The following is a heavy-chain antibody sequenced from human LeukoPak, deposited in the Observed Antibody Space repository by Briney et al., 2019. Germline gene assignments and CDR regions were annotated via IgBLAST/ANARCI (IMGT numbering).Heavy chain of an antibody. Sequence: ASVKVSCKASGYSFSACYMHWVRQAPGQGLEWMGCIVPNSGGTDYAQKFQGRVTMTRDTSISTAYMELSRLRSDDTAVFYCALSVGATMGFDYWGQGTLVTVSS. CDR1: GYSFSACY. CDR2: IVPNSGGT. V-gene: IGHV1-2*02. D-gene: IGHD1-26*01. CDR3: ALSVGATMGFDY. J-gene: IGHJ4*02.